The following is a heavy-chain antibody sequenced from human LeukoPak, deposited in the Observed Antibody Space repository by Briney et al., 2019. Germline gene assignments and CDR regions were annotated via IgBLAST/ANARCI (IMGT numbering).Heavy chain of an antibody. CDR2: IFSSGST. J-gene: IGHJ4*02. CDR3: ARHYYDRSDSYSFDY. CDR1: GGSISGYY. V-gene: IGHV4-59*08. D-gene: IGHD3-22*01. Sequence: SETLSLTCTVSGGSISGYYWSSIRQPPGKGLEWIGYIFSSGSTNYNPSLKSRVTISEDTSVNQFSLKLSSVTAADTAVYYCARHYYDRSDSYSFDYWGQGTLVTVSS.